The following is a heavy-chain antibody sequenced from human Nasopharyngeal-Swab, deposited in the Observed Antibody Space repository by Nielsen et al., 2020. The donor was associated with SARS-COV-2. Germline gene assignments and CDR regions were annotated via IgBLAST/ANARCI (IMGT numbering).Heavy chain of an antibody. V-gene: IGHV5-10-1*01. CDR3: ARHPTIFGVVHTPYYFYIDV. D-gene: IGHD3-3*01. CDR2: IDPSDSFT. Sequence: GESLKISCKGSGYSFTSYWIGWVRQMPGKGLEWMGRIDPSDSFTTYNPSFQGHVTISADKSISTAYLQWGSLQASDTAVYYCARHPTIFGVVHTPYYFYIDVWGKGTTVTVSS. CDR1: GYSFTSYW. J-gene: IGHJ6*03.